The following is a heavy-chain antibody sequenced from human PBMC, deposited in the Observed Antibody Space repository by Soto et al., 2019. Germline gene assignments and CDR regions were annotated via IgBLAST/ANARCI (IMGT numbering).Heavy chain of an antibody. J-gene: IGHJ5*02. CDR3: AREEYCSGGRCYPDHNWFDP. D-gene: IGHD2-15*01. CDR2: IYYSGST. V-gene: IGHV4-59*12. CDR1: GGSISSYY. Sequence: SETLSLTCTVSGGSISSYYWSWIRQPPGKGLEWIGYIYYSGSTNYNPSLKSRVTISVDTSKNQFSLKLSSVTAADTAVYYCAREEYCSGGRCYPDHNWFDPWGQGTLVTVSS.